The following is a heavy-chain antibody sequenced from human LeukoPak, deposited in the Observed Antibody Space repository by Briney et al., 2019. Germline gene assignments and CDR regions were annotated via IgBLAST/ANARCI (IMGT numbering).Heavy chain of an antibody. Sequence: ASVKVSCKASGYTFTGYYMHWVRQAPGQGLEWMGWINPNSGGTNYAQKFQGWVTMTRDTSISTAYMELSRLRSDDTAVYYCARVGLIAVARDWFDPWGQGTLVTVSS. J-gene: IGHJ5*02. V-gene: IGHV1-2*04. CDR2: INPNSGGT. CDR1: GYTFTGYY. CDR3: ARVGLIAVARDWFDP. D-gene: IGHD6-19*01.